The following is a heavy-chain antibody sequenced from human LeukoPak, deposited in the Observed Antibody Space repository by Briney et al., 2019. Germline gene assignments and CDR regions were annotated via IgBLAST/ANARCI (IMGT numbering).Heavy chain of an antibody. V-gene: IGHV3-7*01. CDR1: EFTFSGYW. CDR3: ARGASQNVFDF. J-gene: IGHJ3*01. Sequence: PGGSLRLSCAASEFTFSGYWINWVRQAPGKGPEWVANINPDGSQKKYADSVKGRFTISRDNARNSLYLQMNSLRDNVTAVYYCARGASQNVFDFWGQGTTVIVSS. CDR2: INPDGSQK.